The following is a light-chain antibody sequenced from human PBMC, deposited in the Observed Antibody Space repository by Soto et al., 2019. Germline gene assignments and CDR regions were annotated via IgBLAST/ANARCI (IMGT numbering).Light chain of an antibody. CDR2: DTS. J-gene: IGKJ4*01. CDR3: QQYDNLVT. CDR1: QSFSSW. Sequence: DIQMTQSPSTLSASVGDRVTITCRASQSFSSWLAWYQQKPGKAPNLLIYDTSNLETGVPSRFSGSGSGTDFTFTISGLQPEDIATYYCQQYDNLVTFGGGTKVDNK. V-gene: IGKV1-33*01.